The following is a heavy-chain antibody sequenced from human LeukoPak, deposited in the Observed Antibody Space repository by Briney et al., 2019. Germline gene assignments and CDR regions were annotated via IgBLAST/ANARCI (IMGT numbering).Heavy chain of an antibody. CDR2: ISWDGGST. D-gene: IGHD3-22*01. V-gene: IGHV3-43D*03. Sequence: PGGSLRLSCAASGFTFDDYDMHWVRQAPGKGLEWVSLISWDGGSTYYADSVKGRFTISRDNSKNSLYLQMNSLRAEDTALYYCAKDHGYSYGRNYYDSSGLTRYGMDVWGQGTTVTVSS. J-gene: IGHJ6*02. CDR1: GFTFDDYD. CDR3: AKDHGYSYGRNYYDSSGLTRYGMDV.